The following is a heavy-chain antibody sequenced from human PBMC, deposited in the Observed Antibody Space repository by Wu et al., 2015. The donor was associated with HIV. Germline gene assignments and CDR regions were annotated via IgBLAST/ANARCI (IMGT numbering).Heavy chain of an antibody. CDR2: ITPMFGTT. Sequence: QVQLVQSGAEVKKPGSSVKVSCKASGGIFSNYAINWVRQAPGQGLEWMGGITPMFGTTNYAQKFQGRVTVTRDTSITTAYMELSSLRSEDTAVYYCARGNRGGIVMDPDAKHNYYYYMDVWDKGTTVTVSS. D-gene: IGHD2-21*01. J-gene: IGHJ6*03. CDR1: GGIFSNYA. CDR3: ARGNRGGIVMDPDAKHNYYYYMDV. V-gene: IGHV1-69*05.